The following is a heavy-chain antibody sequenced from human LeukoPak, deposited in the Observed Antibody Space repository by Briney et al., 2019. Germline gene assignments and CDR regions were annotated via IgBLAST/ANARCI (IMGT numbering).Heavy chain of an antibody. V-gene: IGHV4-4*07. J-gene: IGHJ3*01. CDR2: IYFTGTT. Sequence: SKTLSLTCSVSGGSISSYYWSWIRQPAGKGLEWIGRIYFTGTTNYNPSLQSRVTMSVDTSKYQFSLELSSVTAADTAVYYCARGSSSGWYSFDFWGQGTVVTVSS. D-gene: IGHD6-13*01. CDR1: GGSISSYY. CDR3: ARGSSSGWYSFDF.